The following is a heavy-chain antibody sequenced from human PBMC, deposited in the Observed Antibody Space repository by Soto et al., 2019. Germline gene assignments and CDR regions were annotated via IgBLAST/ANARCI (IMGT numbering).Heavy chain of an antibody. CDR3: ATHKWLAPFDY. J-gene: IGHJ4*02. Sequence: SETLSLTCTVSGDSMSSSNWWNWVRQPPGKGLEWIGEAHHSGRTNYNPSLKTRVTISVDRSQNRFSLKLSSVTAADTAFYYCATHKWLAPFDYWGQGTLVTVSS. CDR2: AHHSGRT. D-gene: IGHD6-19*01. V-gene: IGHV4-4*02. CDR1: GDSMSSSNW.